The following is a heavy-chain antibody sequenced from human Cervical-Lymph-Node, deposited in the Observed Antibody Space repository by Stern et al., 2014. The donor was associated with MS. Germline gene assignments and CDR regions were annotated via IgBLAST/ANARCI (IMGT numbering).Heavy chain of an antibody. CDR1: GFTFRNYG. D-gene: IGHD2-15*01. Sequence: VQLVQSGGGEVQPGRSLRLSCTASGFTFRNYGFHWVRQAPGKGLAWVAVIWYDGSNKYYADSVKGRFTVSRDDSKNTLYLQMNSLRAEDTAVYYCVRDVGVAAPDFDSWGQGTLVTVSS. J-gene: IGHJ4*02. CDR3: VRDVGVAAPDFDS. CDR2: IWYDGSNK. V-gene: IGHV3-33*01.